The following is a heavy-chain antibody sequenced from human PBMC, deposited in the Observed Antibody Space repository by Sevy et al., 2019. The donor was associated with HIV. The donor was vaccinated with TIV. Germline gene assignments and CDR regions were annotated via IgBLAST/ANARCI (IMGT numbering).Heavy chain of an antibody. CDR2: INEDESHI. J-gene: IGHJ5*02. Sequence: GGSLRLSCEVSGFTFSDYWMTWVRQSPGKGLEWVAYINEDESHINLPDSVRGRFTISRDNAKNPLYLQMDSLRAEDTAIYYCARDPDWGALDRWGQGTLVTVSS. D-gene: IGHD7-27*01. CDR3: ARDPDWGALDR. CDR1: GFTFSDYW. V-gene: IGHV3-7*01.